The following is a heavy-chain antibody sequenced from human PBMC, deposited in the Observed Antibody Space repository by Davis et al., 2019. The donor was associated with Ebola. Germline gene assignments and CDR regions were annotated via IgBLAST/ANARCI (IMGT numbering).Heavy chain of an antibody. J-gene: IGHJ4*02. CDR3: ARDVANCGGDCYRALGY. D-gene: IGHD2-21*02. CDR1: GFTFSSYT. CDR2: ISSSSSRT. Sequence: GESLKISCAASGFTFSSYTMNWVRQAPGRGLDWVSYISSSSSRTCYADSVKGRFTISRDNAKNSLYLQRNSLRDDDTAVYYCARDVANCGGDCYRALGYWGQGALVTVSS. V-gene: IGHV3-48*02.